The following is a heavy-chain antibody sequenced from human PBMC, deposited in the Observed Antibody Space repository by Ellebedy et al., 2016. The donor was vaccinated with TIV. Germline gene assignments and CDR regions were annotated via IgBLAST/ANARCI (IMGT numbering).Heavy chain of an antibody. CDR1: GGSFSGYY. Sequence: MPSETLSLTCAVYGGSFSGYYWSWIRQPPGKGLEWIGEINHSGSTNYNPSLKSRVTISVDTSKNQFSLKLSSVTAADTAVYYCARLIFNAFDIWGQGTIVTVSS. CDR2: INHSGST. V-gene: IGHV4-34*01. J-gene: IGHJ3*02. D-gene: IGHD2-21*02. CDR3: ARLIFNAFDI.